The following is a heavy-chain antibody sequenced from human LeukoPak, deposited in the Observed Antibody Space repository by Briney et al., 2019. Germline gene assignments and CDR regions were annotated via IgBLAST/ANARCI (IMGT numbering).Heavy chain of an antibody. CDR1: RYTFTSYY. CDR3: ASDLLPTA. D-gene: IGHD2/OR15-2a*01. Sequence: SVKVSCKASRYTFTSYYMHWVRQAPGQGLEWMGGIIPIFGTANYAQKFQGRVTITADESTSTAYMELSSLRSEDTAVYYCASDLLPTAWGQGTLVTVSS. V-gene: IGHV1-69*13. J-gene: IGHJ5*02. CDR2: IIPIFGTA.